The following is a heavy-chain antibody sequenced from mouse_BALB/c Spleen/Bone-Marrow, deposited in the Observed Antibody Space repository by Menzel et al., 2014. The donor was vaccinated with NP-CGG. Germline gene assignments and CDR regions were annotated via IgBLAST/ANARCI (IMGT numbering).Heavy chain of an antibody. V-gene: IGHV7-3*02. CDR2: IRNKANGYTT. CDR3: ARGAYGNYFAWFAY. CDR1: GFTFTDYY. J-gene: IGHJ3*01. D-gene: IGHD2-1*01. Sequence: VQGVESGGGLVQPGGSLRLSCATSGFTFTDYYMSWVRQPPGKALEWLGFIRNKANGYTTEYSASVKGRFTISRDNSQSILYLQMNTLRAEDSATYYCARGAYGNYFAWFAYWGQGTLVTVSA.